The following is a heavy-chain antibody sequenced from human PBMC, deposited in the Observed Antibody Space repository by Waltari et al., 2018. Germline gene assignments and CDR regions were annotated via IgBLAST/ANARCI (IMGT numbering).Heavy chain of an antibody. CDR3: ATGLSGYPWMGAFDI. V-gene: IGHV1-24*01. CDR1: GYTLTELS. D-gene: IGHD3-22*01. Sequence: QVQLVQSGAEVKKPGASVKVSCKVSGYTLTELSMHWVRQAPGKGLEWMGGFDPEDGETIYAQKFQGRGTMTEDTATDTAYMELSSLRSEDTAVYYCATGLSGYPWMGAFDIWGQGTMVTVSS. J-gene: IGHJ3*02. CDR2: FDPEDGET.